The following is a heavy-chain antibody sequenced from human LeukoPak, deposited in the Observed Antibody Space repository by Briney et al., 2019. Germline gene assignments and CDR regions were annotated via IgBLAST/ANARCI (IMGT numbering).Heavy chain of an antibody. V-gene: IGHV3-23*01. CDR3: AKVTYGSGTYGAFDS. CDR1: GFTFSSYA. CDR2: ISGSGDYT. D-gene: IGHD3-10*01. Sequence: GGSLRLSCAASGFTFSSYAMSWVRQAPGMGLEWVSTISGSGDYTYYADSVKGRFTISRDNSKNTLYLQMNSLRAEDTAIYYCAKVTYGSGTYGAFDSWGQGTLVTVSS. J-gene: IGHJ4*02.